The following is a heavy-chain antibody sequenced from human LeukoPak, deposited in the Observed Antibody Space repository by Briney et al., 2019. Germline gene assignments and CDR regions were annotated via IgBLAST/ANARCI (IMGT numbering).Heavy chain of an antibody. V-gene: IGHV4-34*01. D-gene: IGHD3/OR15-3a*01. J-gene: IGHJ3*02. Sequence: SETLSLTCAVYGGSFSGYYWSWIRQPPGKGLEWIGEINHSGGTDYSPSLKSRATISVDTSKNQFSLKLSSVTAADTAVYYCARALWTHAFDIWGQGTMVTVSS. CDR1: GGSFSGYY. CDR3: ARALWTHAFDI. CDR2: INHSGGT.